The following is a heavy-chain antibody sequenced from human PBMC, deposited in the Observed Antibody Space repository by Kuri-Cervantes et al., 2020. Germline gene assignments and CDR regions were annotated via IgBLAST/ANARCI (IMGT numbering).Heavy chain of an antibody. Sequence: SETLSLTCTVSGGSVSGGSYYWSWIRQPPGKGLEWIGYIYYSGSTNYNPSLKSRVTISVDTSKNQFSLKLSSVTAADTAVYYCATNRCSSTSCYEYNWFDPWGQGTLVTVSS. J-gene: IGHJ5*02. CDR1: GGSVSGGSYY. V-gene: IGHV4-61*01. D-gene: IGHD2-2*01. CDR2: IYYSGST. CDR3: ATNRCSSTSCYEYNWFDP.